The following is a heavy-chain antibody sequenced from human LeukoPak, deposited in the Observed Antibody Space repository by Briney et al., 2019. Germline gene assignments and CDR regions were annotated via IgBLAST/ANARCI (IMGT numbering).Heavy chain of an antibody. J-gene: IGHJ5*02. V-gene: IGHV4-61*02. CDR1: GGSISSGSYY. CDR2: IYTSGST. CDR3: ARDKETYQLLNRQGGFDP. Sequence: SETLSLTCTVSGGSISSGSYYWSWIRQPAGKGLEWIGRIYTSGSTNYNPSLKSRVTISVDTSKNQFSLKVSSVTAADTAVYYCARDKETYQLLNRQGGFDPWGQGTLVTVSS. D-gene: IGHD2-2*01.